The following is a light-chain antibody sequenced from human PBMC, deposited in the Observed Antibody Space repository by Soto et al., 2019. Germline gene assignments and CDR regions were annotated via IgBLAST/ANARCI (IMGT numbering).Light chain of an antibody. CDR1: QSVRNS. Sequence: EIVLTQSPATLSLSPGERATLSCRASQSVRNSLAWYQQKPGQAPRLLIYVASHRATGIPTRFSGSGSGTDFILTITSLEPEDVAVYYCQQRSDWPPSLTFGGGTKVEIK. V-gene: IGKV3-11*01. J-gene: IGKJ4*01. CDR3: QQRSDWPPSLT. CDR2: VAS.